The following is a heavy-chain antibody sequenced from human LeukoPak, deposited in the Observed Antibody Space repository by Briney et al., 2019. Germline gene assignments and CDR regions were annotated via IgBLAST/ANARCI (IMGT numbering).Heavy chain of an antibody. CDR3: AKHNSGNFIYFDS. J-gene: IGHJ4*02. Sequence: GGSLRLSCAASGFTFSTYAMSWVRQAPGKGLEWVSALSNSGGSGGTTYYADSVKGRFTLSRDNSKNTLYLQMNSLGAEDTAVYYCAKHNSGNFIYFDSWGQGALVTVSS. V-gene: IGHV3-23*01. CDR1: GFTFSTYA. CDR2: LSNSGGSGGTT. D-gene: IGHD1-26*01.